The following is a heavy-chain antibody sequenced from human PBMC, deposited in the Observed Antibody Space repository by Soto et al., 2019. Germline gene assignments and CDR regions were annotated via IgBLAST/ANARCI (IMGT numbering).Heavy chain of an antibody. D-gene: IGHD3-22*01. V-gene: IGHV3-23*01. Sequence: GGSLSLSCAASGFTFSTFAMNWVRQAPGKGLEWVSAISGSGANTYYADAVKGRFSLSRDNSANTLYLQMYSLRAEDTAVYFCAKSSDTSDHYFDSWGQGSLVTVSS. CDR3: AKSSDTSDHYFDS. CDR1: GFTFSTFA. CDR2: ISGSGANT. J-gene: IGHJ4*02.